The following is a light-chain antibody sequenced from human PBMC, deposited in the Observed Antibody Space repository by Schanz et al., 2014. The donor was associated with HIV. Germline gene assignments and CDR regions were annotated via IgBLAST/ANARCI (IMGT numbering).Light chain of an antibody. J-gene: IGKJ3*01. V-gene: IGKV3-20*01. CDR1: QSVFTY. CDR3: QQYGSSPL. Sequence: EIVLTQSPATLSLSPGERATLSCRASQSVFTYLAWYQQKPGQPPTLLIHGAYNRAAGIPDRFSGTGSGTEFTLTINRLEPEDFAVYYCQQYGSSPLFGPGTKVDIK. CDR2: GAY.